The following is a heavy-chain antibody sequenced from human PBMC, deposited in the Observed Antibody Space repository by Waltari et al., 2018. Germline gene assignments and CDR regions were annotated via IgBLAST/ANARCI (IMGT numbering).Heavy chain of an antibody. D-gene: IGHD3-22*01. V-gene: IGHV3-72*01. Sequence: EVQLVESGGGLVQPGGSLRLSCAASGFTFSDHYMDWVRQAPGKGLAWVGRTRNKANSYAAEYAASGKSRFTISRDDSKNALYLQMNSLKTEDTAVYYCARGYYDSSGYGKGNWGQGTLVTVSS. CDR2: TRNKANSYAA. J-gene: IGHJ4*02. CDR3: ARGYYDSSGYGKGN. CDR1: GFTFSDHY.